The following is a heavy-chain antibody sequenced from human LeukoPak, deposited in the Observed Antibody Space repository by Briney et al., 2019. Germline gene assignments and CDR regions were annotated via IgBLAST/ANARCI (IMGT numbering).Heavy chain of an antibody. Sequence: SETLSLTCAVYGGSFSGYHWSWIRQPPVKGLEWIGEINHSGSTNYNPSLKSRVTISVDTSKNQFSLKVSSVTAVDTAVYYCARGNYDYYDHWGQGTLVTVSS. CDR3: ARGNYDYYDH. CDR1: GGSFSGYH. V-gene: IGHV4-34*01. CDR2: INHSGST. D-gene: IGHD1-7*01. J-gene: IGHJ4*02.